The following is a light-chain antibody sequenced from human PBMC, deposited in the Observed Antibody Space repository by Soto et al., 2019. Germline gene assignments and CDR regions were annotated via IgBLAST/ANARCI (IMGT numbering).Light chain of an antibody. CDR3: QKYGSSPVT. V-gene: IGKV3-20*01. CDR1: QSVSSSY. Sequence: EVVLTQSPGTLSLSPGERATLSCRASQSVSSSYLAWYQQKPGLAPRLLIYGASSRATGIPDRFSGSGSGTDFTLTISRLEPEDFAVYYCQKYGSSPVTFGQGTKV. CDR2: GAS. J-gene: IGKJ1*01.